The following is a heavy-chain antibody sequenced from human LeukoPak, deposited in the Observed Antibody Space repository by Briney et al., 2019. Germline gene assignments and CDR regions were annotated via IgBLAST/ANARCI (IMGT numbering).Heavy chain of an antibody. V-gene: IGHV3-7*05. CDR1: GFTFSNYW. J-gene: IGHJ4*02. CDR3: GRDILGPSDC. Sequence: PGGSLRLSCADSGFTFSNYWINWVRQAPGKGLEWVANIKQDGSKKYYVDSVKGRFTISRDNAKNSLYLQMNSLRVEDTAVYYCGRDILGPSDCWGQGTLVTVSS. D-gene: IGHD3/OR15-3a*01. CDR2: IKQDGSKK.